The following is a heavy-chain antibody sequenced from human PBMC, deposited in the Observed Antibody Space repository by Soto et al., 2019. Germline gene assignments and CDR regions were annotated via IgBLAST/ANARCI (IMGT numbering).Heavy chain of an antibody. CDR1: GGTCSSYA. CDR2: IISIFGTA. CDR3: ASCSGYYLYFDY. J-gene: IGHJ4*02. Sequence: QVQLVQSGAEVKKPGSSVKVSCKASGGTCSSYAISWVRQAPGQGLEWMAGIISIFGTANYAQKFQGRVTITADESTTSAYMELRSLRSEETAVYYCASCSGYYLYFDYWGQGTLVTVSS. D-gene: IGHD3-22*01. V-gene: IGHV1-69*01.